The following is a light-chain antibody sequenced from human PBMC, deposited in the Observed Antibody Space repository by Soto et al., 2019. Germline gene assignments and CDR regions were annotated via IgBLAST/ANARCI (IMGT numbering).Light chain of an antibody. Sequence: EIVLTQSPATLSLSPGERATLSCRASQNIDTYLAWYQQKPGQAPRLLIYDASNRATGIPARFSGSGSGTDFTLTISSPEPEDFVVYYCQQCSNWVTFGGGTKVEIK. CDR2: DAS. J-gene: IGKJ4*01. CDR1: QNIDTY. CDR3: QQCSNWVT. V-gene: IGKV3-11*01.